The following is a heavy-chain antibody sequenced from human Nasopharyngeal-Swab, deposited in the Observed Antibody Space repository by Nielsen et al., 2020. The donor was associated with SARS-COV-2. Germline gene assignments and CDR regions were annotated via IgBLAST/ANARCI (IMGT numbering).Heavy chain of an antibody. D-gene: IGHD3-22*01. CDR3: ARAGDSSGYYFYYYYGMDV. V-gene: IGHV3-7*01. J-gene: IGHJ6*02. Sequence: WIRQPPGKGLEWGANIKQDGSEKYYVDSVKGRFTISRDNAKNSLYLQMNSLRAEDTAVYYCARAGDSSGYYFYYYYGMDVWGQGTTVTVSS. CDR2: IKQDGSEK.